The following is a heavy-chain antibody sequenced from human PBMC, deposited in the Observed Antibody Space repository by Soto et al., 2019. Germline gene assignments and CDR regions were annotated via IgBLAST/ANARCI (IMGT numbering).Heavy chain of an antibody. CDR1: GFTVSSNY. CDR2: IDSGGST. CDR3: ARYCSGGSCYSRYYYYMDV. Sequence: EVQLVESGGNLVQPGGSLRLSCAASGFTVSSNYMSWVRQAPGKGLEWVSVIDSGGSTYYADSVKGRFTISRDKAKNTLYLQRNSRRAEDTAVYYCARYCSGGSCYSRYYYYMDVWGIGTTVTVSS. J-gene: IGHJ6*03. D-gene: IGHD2-15*01. V-gene: IGHV3-66*01.